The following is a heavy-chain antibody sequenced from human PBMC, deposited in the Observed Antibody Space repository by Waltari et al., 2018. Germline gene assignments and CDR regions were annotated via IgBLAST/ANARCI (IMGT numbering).Heavy chain of an antibody. CDR2: IYYSGST. J-gene: IGHJ4*02. V-gene: IGHV4-59*01. CDR3: ASEGGSSVGV. Sequence: QVQLQESGPGLVKPSETLSLTCTVSGGSISSYYWSWIRQPPGKGLEWIGYIYYSGSTNYNPSLKSRVTISVDTSKNQFSLKLSSVTAADTAVYYCASEGGSSVGVWGQGTLVTVSS. D-gene: IGHD6-6*01. CDR1: GGSISSYY.